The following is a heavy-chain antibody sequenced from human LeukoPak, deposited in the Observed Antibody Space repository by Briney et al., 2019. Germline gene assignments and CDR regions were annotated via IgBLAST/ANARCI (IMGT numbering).Heavy chain of an antibody. Sequence: GGSLRLSCAASGFTFSSYAMSWLRQAPGKGLEWVSAISGSGGSTYYADSVKGRFTISRDNSKNTLYLQMNSLRAEDTAVYYCAKAPLRCSSTSCYSEFQHWGQGTLVTVSS. V-gene: IGHV3-23*01. CDR3: AKAPLRCSSTSCYSEFQH. J-gene: IGHJ1*01. CDR2: ISGSGGST. CDR1: GFTFSSYA. D-gene: IGHD2-2*01.